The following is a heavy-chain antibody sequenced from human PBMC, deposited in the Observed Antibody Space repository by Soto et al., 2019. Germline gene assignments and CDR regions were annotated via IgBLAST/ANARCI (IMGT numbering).Heavy chain of an antibody. CDR3: AKGPRGFYSTFDN. V-gene: IGHV3-30*18. J-gene: IGHJ4*02. CDR2: ISYDGSNK. CDR1: GFTFSSYG. Sequence: GGSLRLSCAASGFTFSSYGMHWVRQAPGKGLEWVAVISYDGSNKYYADSVKGRFTISRDNSKNTLYLQMNSLRAQDAAVYYCAKGPRGFYSTFDNWGQGTLVTVSS. D-gene: IGHD2-15*01.